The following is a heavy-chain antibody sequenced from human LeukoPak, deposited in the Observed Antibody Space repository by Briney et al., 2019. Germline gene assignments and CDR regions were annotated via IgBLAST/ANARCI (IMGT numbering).Heavy chain of an antibody. CDR3: ATGSRGLRTAIDL. CDR1: GFAFSTYW. J-gene: IGHJ3*01. CDR2: IKQDGSYK. D-gene: IGHD2-15*01. V-gene: IGHV3-7*01. Sequence: GGSLRLSCAASGFAFSTYWMTWVRQAPGKGLEWVANIKQDGSYKYYVDSVKGRFTISRGNAKNSLYLQMNSLTAEDTAIYYCATGSRGLRTAIDLWGQGTVVTVSS.